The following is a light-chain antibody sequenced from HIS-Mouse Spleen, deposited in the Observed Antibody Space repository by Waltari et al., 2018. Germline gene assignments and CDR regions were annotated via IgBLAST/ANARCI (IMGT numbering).Light chain of an antibody. CDR1: SSDVGGYNY. CDR2: EVS. Sequence: QSALTQPPSASGSPGQSVTISCTGTSSDVGGYNYVSWYQQHPVKAPKLMIYEVSKRPSGVPARFSGSKSGNTASLTVSGLQAEDEADYYCSSYAGSNNLVFGGGTKLTVL. V-gene: IGLV2-8*01. J-gene: IGLJ2*01. CDR3: SSYAGSNNLV.